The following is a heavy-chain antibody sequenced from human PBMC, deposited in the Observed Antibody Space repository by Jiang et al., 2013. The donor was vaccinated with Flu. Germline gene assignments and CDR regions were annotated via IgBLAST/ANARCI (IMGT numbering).Heavy chain of an antibody. CDR2: IKTKTGNP. CDR1: GYIFRTQY. D-gene: IGHD1-14*01. Sequence: SELKKPGTSVKISCRASGYIFRTQYINWVRQAPGQGLEWMGNIKTKTGNPTYAQAFTGRFVFSVDTSVNTAYLQISSLEADDTAFYYCARGTPSPGTDFWGQGTLVTVSS. CDR3: ARGTPSPGTDF. J-gene: IGHJ4*02. V-gene: IGHV7-4-1*01.